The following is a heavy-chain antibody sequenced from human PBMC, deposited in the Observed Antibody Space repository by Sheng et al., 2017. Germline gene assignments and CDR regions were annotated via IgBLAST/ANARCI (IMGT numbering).Heavy chain of an antibody. CDR1: GFTFSSYA. CDR2: ISYDGSNK. V-gene: IGHV3-30-3*01. D-gene: IGHD1-26*01. J-gene: IGHJ4*02. CDR3: ARDQAVAVAGRSYSGSYKRGVDY. Sequence: QVQLVESGGGVVQPGRSLRLSCAASGFTFSSYAMHWVRQAPGKGLEWVAVISYDGSNKYYADSVKGRFTISRDNSKNTLYLQMNSLRAEDTAVYYCARDQAVAVAGRSYSGSYKRGVDYWGQGTLVTVSS.